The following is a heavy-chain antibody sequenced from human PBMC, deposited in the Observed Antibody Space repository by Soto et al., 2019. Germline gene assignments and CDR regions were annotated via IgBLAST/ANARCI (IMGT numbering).Heavy chain of an antibody. J-gene: IGHJ4*02. D-gene: IGHD2-2*01. V-gene: IGHV1-69*06. CDR3: ARAAQRYFDK. CDR1: GTTFNTFA. CDR2: IIPVLGPA. Sequence: QVQLVQSGAELKKPGSSVKVSCTASGTTFNTFAISWVRQAPGQGLEWMGGIIPVLGPAFYSQKFQGRVTITADKSTTTAYLELSSLRSEDTAVYYCARAAQRYFDKWGQGTLVTVSS.